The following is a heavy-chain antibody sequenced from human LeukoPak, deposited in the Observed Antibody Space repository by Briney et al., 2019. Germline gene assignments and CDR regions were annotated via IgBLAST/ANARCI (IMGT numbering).Heavy chain of an antibody. CDR3: ARHVSTSVSYFDY. CDR1: GGSISSGGYY. J-gene: IGHJ4*02. Sequence: SETLSLTCTVSGGSISSGGYYWSWIRQPPGKGLEWIGYIYYSGSTNYNPSLKSRVTISVDTSKNQFSLKLSSVTAADTAVYYCARHVSTSVSYFDYWGQGTLVTVSS. V-gene: IGHV4-61*08. D-gene: IGHD3-10*01. CDR2: IYYSGST.